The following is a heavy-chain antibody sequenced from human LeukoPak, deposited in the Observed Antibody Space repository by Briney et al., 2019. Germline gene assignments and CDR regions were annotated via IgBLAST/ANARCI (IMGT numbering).Heavy chain of an antibody. V-gene: IGHV3-23*01. CDR3: AKHTGSFDY. Sequence: GGSPRLSCAASGFTFSSFAMNWVRLAPGKGLEWVSAISGSGGSTYYADSVKGRFTISRDNSKNTLYLQMNSLRAEDTALYYCAKHTGSFDYWGQGTLVTVSS. D-gene: IGHD3-10*01. CDR2: ISGSGGST. J-gene: IGHJ4*02. CDR1: GFTFSSFA.